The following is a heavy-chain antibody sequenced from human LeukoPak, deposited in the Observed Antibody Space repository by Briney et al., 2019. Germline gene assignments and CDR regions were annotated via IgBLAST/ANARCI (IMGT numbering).Heavy chain of an antibody. V-gene: IGHV4-34*01. J-gene: IGHJ6*03. Sequence: PSETLSLTCAVYGGSFSGYYWSWIRQPPGKGLEWIGEINHSGSTNYNPSLKSRVTISVDTSKNQFSLKLSSETAADTAVYYCARAFRTTPHYYYYYMDVWGKGTTVTVSS. CDR3: ARAFRTTPHYYYYYMDV. D-gene: IGHD1-7*01. CDR2: INHSGST. CDR1: GGSFSGYY.